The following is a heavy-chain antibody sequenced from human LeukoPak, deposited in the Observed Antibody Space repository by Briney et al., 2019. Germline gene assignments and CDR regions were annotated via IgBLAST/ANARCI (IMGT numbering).Heavy chain of an antibody. CDR3: ASGPGWAERYSSSWSTQIDY. CDR2: IIPILGIA. Sequence: GASVKVSCKASGGTFSSYAISWVRQAPGQGLEWMGRIIPILGIANYAQKFQGRVTITADKSTSTAYMELSSLRSEDTAVYYCASGPGWAERYSSSWSTQIDYWGQGTLVTVSS. D-gene: IGHD6-13*01. CDR1: GGTFSSYA. V-gene: IGHV1-69*04. J-gene: IGHJ4*02.